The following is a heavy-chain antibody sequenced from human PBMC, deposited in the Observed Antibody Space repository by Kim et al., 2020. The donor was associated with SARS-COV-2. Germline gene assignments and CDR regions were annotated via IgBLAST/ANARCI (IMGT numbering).Heavy chain of an antibody. CDR1: GFTVSSNY. CDR3: ARGPGIYSGYDLPEGYYYYGMDV. CDR2: IYSGGST. V-gene: IGHV3-66*01. D-gene: IGHD5-12*01. J-gene: IGHJ6*02. Sequence: GGSLRLSCAASGFTVSSNYMSWVRQAPGKGLEWVSVIYSGGSTYYADSVKGRFTISRDNSKNTLYLQMNSLRAEDTAVYYCARGPGIYSGYDLPEGYYYYGMDVWGQGTTVTVSS.